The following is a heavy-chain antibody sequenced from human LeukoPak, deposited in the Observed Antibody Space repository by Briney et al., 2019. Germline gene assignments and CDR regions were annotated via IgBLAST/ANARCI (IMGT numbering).Heavy chain of an antibody. D-gene: IGHD5-18*01. J-gene: IGHJ4*02. CDR1: GVSINTCCYY. CDR2: KYYSGST. V-gene: IGHV4-61*01. Sequence: PSEALSLTCDVSGVSINTCCYYWTWIRQPPGKGLEWIGYKYYSGSTRYNSSLRSRLTISLDSSKNQFSLGLTSVTAADTAVYYCARGRSYGFDFDSWGPGTLVIVSS. CDR3: ARGRSYGFDFDS.